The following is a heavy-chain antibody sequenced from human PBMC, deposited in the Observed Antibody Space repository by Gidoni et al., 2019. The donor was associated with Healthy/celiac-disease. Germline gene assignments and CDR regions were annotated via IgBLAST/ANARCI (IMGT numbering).Heavy chain of an antibody. V-gene: IGHV3-23*01. CDR2: ISCSGGST. Sequence: EVQLLESGGGLVQPGGSLRLSCAASGFTLSSYAMSWVLQAPGKGLEWVSAISCSGGSTYYADSVKGRFTISRDNSKNTLYLQMNSLRAEDTAVYYCAKTKYYYDSSGPDLDYWGQGPLVTVSS. D-gene: IGHD3-22*01. J-gene: IGHJ4*02. CDR3: AKTKYYYDSSGPDLDY. CDR1: GFTLSSYA.